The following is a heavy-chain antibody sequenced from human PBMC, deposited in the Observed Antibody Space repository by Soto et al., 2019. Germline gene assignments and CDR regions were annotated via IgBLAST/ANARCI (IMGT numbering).Heavy chain of an antibody. V-gene: IGHV1-18*01. Sequence: QVQLVQSGAEVKKPGASVKVSCKASGYTFTSYGISWVRQAPGQGLEWMGWISAYNGNTNYAQKLQGRVTMTTDTATSTAYMELRSLRSDDTAVYYCARQGITIFGVDDYYYYYMDVWGKGTTVTVSS. CDR2: ISAYNGNT. CDR1: GYTFTSYG. D-gene: IGHD3-3*01. CDR3: ARQGITIFGVDDYYYYYMDV. J-gene: IGHJ6*03.